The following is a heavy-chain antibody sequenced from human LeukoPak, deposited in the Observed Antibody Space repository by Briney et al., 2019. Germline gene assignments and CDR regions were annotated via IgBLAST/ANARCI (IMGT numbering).Heavy chain of an antibody. V-gene: IGHV3-21*01. CDR2: ISSSSTSI. D-gene: IGHD3/OR15-3a*01. CDR3: ARGKFSTGYVDY. Sequence: GGSLRLSCAASGFTFSSYTMKWVRQSPGKGLEWVSSISSSSTSIYYADSMKSRFTISRDNAENSLYLQMNSLRAEDTAVYYCARGKFSTGYVDYWGQGTLVTVSS. CDR1: GFTFSSYT. J-gene: IGHJ4*02.